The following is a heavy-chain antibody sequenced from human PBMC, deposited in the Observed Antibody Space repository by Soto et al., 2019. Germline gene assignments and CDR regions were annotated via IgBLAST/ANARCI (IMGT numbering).Heavy chain of an antibody. J-gene: IGHJ5*02. V-gene: IGHV1-58*02. D-gene: IGHD1-26*01. CDR2: IVVGSGNT. CDR1: GFTFTSSA. Sequence: VKVSCKASGFTFTSSAMQWVRQARGQRLEWIGWIVVGSGNTNYAQKFQERVTITRDMSTSTAYMELSSLRSEDTAVYYCAADLDFCGELPYSPSDLWGQGTLVTVSS. CDR3: AADLDFCGELPYSPSDL.